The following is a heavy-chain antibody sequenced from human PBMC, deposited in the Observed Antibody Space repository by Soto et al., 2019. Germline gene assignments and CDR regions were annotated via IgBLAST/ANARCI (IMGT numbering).Heavy chain of an antibody. V-gene: IGHV1-18*01. J-gene: IGHJ4*02. CDR3: ARDPMPTHYGVLTPFDY. CDR1: GYIFTSYA. Sequence: QVQLVQSEAEMEKPGASVKVSCKASGYIFTSYAISWVRQAPGQGLEWMGWISVYNGNTTYEQNLQGRVTMTPDTSTTPAYWELRSLRSADTAVYYWARDPMPTHYGVLTPFDYWGQGTLVIVSS. CDR2: ISVYNGNT. D-gene: IGHD2-2*01.